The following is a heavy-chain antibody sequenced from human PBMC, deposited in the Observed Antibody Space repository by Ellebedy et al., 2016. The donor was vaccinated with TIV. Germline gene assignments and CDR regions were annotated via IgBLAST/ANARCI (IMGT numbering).Heavy chain of an antibody. D-gene: IGHD5-24*01. CDR1: GFPFSSYN. Sequence: GESLKISCAASGFPFSSYNMNWVRQAPGKGLEWVSSISSSGSYIYFADSVKGRFTISRDNAKTSLILRMNSLRADDTAVYYCARDKGAGFNVGYYDLWGRGTPVTVSS. CDR3: ARDKGAGFNVGYYDL. CDR2: ISSSGSYI. J-gene: IGHJ2*01. V-gene: IGHV3-21*01.